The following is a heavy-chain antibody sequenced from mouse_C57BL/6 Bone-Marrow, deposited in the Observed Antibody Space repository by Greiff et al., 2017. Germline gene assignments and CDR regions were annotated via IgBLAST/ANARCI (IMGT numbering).Heavy chain of an antibody. CDR3: TTVYYSSSSPYYFDY. Sequence: EVQVVESGAELVRPGASVKLSCTASGFNIKDDYMHWVKQRPEQGLEWIGWIDPENGDTEYASKFHGKATITAATSSNTAYLQLSSLTSEDTAVYYCTTVYYSSSSPYYFDYWGQGTTLTVSS. V-gene: IGHV14-4*01. CDR2: IDPENGDT. J-gene: IGHJ2*01. CDR1: GFNIKDDY. D-gene: IGHD1-1*01.